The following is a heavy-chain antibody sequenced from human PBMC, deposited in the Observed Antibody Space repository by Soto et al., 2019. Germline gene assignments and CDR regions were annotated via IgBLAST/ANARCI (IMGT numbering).Heavy chain of an antibody. CDR2: ISAYNGNT. CDR3: VRADRSSYCSTIACSDY. J-gene: IGHJ4*02. D-gene: IGHD2-2*01. Sequence: QVQLVQSGAEVREPGASVKVSCKASGYTFSLYGFSWVRQAPGQGLEWMGWISAYNGNTNYAPKLQGRVTMTTDTSTGTAYMELRSLRSDDTAVYYCVRADRSSYCSTIACSDYWGQGTLVTVSS. V-gene: IGHV1-18*01. CDR1: GYTFSLYG.